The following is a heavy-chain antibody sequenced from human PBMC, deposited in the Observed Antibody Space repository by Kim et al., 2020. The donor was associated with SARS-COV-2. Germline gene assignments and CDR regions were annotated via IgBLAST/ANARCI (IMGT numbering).Heavy chain of an antibody. Sequence: SETLSLTCTVSGGAISSSSYYWGWIRQPPGKGLEWIGSIYYSGSTYYNPSLKSRVTISVDTSKNQFSLKLSSVTAADTAVYYCASELAAAGYFDYWGQGTLVTVSS. V-gene: IGHV4-39*01. J-gene: IGHJ4*02. CDR1: GGAISSSSYY. D-gene: IGHD6-13*01. CDR2: IYYSGST. CDR3: ASELAAAGYFDY.